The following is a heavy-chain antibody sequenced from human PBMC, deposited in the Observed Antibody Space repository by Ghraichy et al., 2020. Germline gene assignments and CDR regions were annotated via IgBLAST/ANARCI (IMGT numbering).Heavy chain of an antibody. J-gene: IGHJ4*02. CDR1: GYTFTNSG. D-gene: IGHD3-10*01. V-gene: IGHV1-18*01. Sequence: ASVKVSCKASGYTFTNSGINWVRQAPGQGLEWLGWLSVHNGNTNYAQKVQGRITMTTDTSTNTAYMELRSLRSDDTAVYYCARDRVPYGSGGPDYWGQGTLVIVSS. CDR2: LSVHNGNT. CDR3: ARDRVPYGSGGPDY.